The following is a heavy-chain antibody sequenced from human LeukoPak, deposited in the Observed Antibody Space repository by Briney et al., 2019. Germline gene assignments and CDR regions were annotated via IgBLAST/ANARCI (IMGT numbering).Heavy chain of an antibody. CDR1: GYSFTGDW. V-gene: IGHV5-51*01. CDR2: IYPGDSDT. J-gene: IGHJ4*02. Sequence: GESLRISCKGSGYSFTGDWIGWARQVPGKGLEWMGIIYPGDSDTRYSPSFQGQVTISADKSISTAYLQWSSLKASDTAMYYCARVGVNTMVRGVIITYEFDYWGQGTLVTVSS. D-gene: IGHD3-10*01. CDR3: ARVGVNTMVRGVIITYEFDY.